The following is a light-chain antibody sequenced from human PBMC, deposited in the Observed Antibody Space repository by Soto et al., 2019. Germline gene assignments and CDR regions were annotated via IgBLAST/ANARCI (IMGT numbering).Light chain of an antibody. CDR1: NIGSKS. CDR2: YDS. V-gene: IGLV3-21*04. CDR3: QVWDSSSDLVV. Sequence: SYELTQPTSVSVAPGKTARITCGGNNIGSKSVHWYQQKPGQAPVLVIYYDSDRPSGIPERFSGSNSGNTATLTISRVEAGDEADYYCQVWDSSSDLVVFGGGTKVTVL. J-gene: IGLJ2*01.